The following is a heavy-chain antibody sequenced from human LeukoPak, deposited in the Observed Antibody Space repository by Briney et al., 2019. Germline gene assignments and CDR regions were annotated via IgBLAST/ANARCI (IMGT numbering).Heavy chain of an antibody. CDR3: ARGRPYCSSTSCYGAYRSNWFDP. Sequence: PSETLSLTCAVYGGSFSGYYWSWIRQPPGKGLEWIGEINHSGSTNYNPSLKSRVTISVDTSKNQFSLKLSSVTAADTAVYYCARGRPYCSSTSCYGAYRSNWFDPWGQGTLVTVSS. J-gene: IGHJ5*02. V-gene: IGHV4-34*01. CDR2: INHSGST. D-gene: IGHD2-2*01. CDR1: GGSFSGYY.